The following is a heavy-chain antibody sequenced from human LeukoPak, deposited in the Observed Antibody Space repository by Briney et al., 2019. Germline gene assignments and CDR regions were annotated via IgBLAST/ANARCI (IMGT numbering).Heavy chain of an antibody. CDR3: ARDLPGAPGGY. V-gene: IGHV3-53*01. J-gene: IGHJ4*02. CDR2: IYSGGST. CDR1: GFTFSSYS. D-gene: IGHD2-2*01. Sequence: GGSLRLSCAASGFTFSSYSMNWVRQAPGKGLEWVSVIYSGGSTYYADSVKGRFTISRDNSKNTLYLQMNSLRAEDTAVYYCARDLPGAPGGYWGQGTLVTVSS.